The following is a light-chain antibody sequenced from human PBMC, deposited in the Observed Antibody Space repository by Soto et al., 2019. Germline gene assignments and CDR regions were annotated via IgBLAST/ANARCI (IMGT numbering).Light chain of an antibody. Sequence: EIVLTQSPGTLSLSPGERATLSCRASQSVSSSYLAWYQQKPGHAPRLLIYGASSRATGIPDRFSGSGSGTDFTLPISRLEPEDFAVYYCQQYGSSRTFGQGTKVDIK. V-gene: IGKV3-20*01. CDR3: QQYGSSRT. CDR1: QSVSSSY. CDR2: GAS. J-gene: IGKJ1*01.